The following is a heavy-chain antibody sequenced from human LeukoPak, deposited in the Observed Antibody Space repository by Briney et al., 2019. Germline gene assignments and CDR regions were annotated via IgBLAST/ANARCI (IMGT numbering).Heavy chain of an antibody. CDR2: ISSSSSYI. J-gene: IGHJ4*02. CDR3: AREDDDYYGSGCYPDY. V-gene: IGHV3-21*01. CDR1: GFTFSSYS. Sequence: GGSLRLSCAASGFTFSSYSMNWVRQAPGKGLEWVSSISSSSSYIYYADSVKGRFTISRDNAKNSLYLQMNSLRAEDTAVYYCAREDDDYYGSGCYPDYWGQGTLVTVSS. D-gene: IGHD3-10*01.